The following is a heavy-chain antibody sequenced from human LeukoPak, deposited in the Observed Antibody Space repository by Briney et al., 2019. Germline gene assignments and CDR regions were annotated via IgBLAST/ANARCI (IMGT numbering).Heavy chain of an antibody. CDR1: GGSITSSSYY. CDR3: ARGWELPDFDY. V-gene: IGHV4-61*01. Sequence: SETLSLTCTVSGGSITSSSYYWSWIRQPPGKGLEWIGYVYYTGGTNYNPSLKSRVTISLDTSKNQFSLKLSSVTAADTAVYFCARGWELPDFDYWGQGTQVTVSS. CDR2: VYYTGGT. D-gene: IGHD1-26*01. J-gene: IGHJ4*02.